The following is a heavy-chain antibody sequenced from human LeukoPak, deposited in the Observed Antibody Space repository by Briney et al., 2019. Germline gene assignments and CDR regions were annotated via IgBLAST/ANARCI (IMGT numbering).Heavy chain of an antibody. CDR2: ISGSGERT. Sequence: GGSLRLSCVTSGFMFSTYAMSWVRQAPGKGLEWVSIISGSGERTYYADSVKGRFTVSRDNSKNTLYLQMKSLRAEDTAVYYCVSQSYSGSNNFYFHYWGQGTLVAVSS. CDR3: VSQSYSGSNNFYFHY. D-gene: IGHD1-26*01. CDR1: GFMFSTYA. V-gene: IGHV3-23*01. J-gene: IGHJ4*02.